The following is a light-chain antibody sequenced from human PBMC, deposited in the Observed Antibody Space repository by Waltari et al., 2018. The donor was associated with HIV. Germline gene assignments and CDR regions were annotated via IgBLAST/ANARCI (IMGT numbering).Light chain of an antibody. CDR1: QDIRHY. J-gene: IGKJ4*01. CDR3: QQYADLPLT. Sequence: DIQMTQSPSFLSASVGDKVTITCQASQDIRHYLNWYQKKAGKAPKLLIYDASKLQTGVPSRFSGSDSGTELTLTITSLQSEDIGTYYCQQYADLPLTFGGGTQVEIK. CDR2: DAS. V-gene: IGKV1-33*01.